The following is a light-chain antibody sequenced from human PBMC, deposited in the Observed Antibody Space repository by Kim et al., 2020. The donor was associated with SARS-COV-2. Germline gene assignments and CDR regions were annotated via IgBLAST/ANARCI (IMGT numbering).Light chain of an antibody. CDR3: QQRNSWPPAVT. J-gene: IGKJ4*01. V-gene: IGKV3-11*01. CDR1: QNIDTY. CDR2: DAS. Sequence: PGERATRSCRASQNIDTYLAWYQQRPGQAPRRLGYDASKRATGVQDRFSGSGSGTDFTRTISSLEPEDFSIYYCQQRNSWPPAVTFGGGTKVDIK.